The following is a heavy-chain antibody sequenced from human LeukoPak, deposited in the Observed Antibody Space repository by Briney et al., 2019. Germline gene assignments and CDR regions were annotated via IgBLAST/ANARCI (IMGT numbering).Heavy chain of an antibody. D-gene: IGHD2-15*01. CDR2: TSRRGPT. CDR1: GFSLSAYD. CDR3: AQGGYFAFDM. Sequence: PGGSLRLSCAASGFSLSAYDMQWVRQAPGKGLEWVSGTSRRGPTYYTDSVRGRFTISRDNSKNILYLQMASLRADDTAVYYCAQGGYFAFDMWGQGKMVTVSS. V-gene: IGHV3-23*01. J-gene: IGHJ3*02.